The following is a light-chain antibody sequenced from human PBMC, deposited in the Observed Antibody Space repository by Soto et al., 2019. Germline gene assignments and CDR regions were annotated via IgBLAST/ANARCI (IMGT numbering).Light chain of an antibody. CDR1: QNISTS. CDR3: QQLSGYPIP. J-gene: IGKJ5*01. CDR2: DVS. V-gene: IGKV1-5*01. Sequence: IQLTQSPSTLSASVGDSVTMTCRASQNISTSLAWYQHKPGKAPTLLMFDVSNLESGVPSRFSGSGSGTDVTLTISSLQPEDAATYYCQQLSGYPIPFGQGTRLEIK.